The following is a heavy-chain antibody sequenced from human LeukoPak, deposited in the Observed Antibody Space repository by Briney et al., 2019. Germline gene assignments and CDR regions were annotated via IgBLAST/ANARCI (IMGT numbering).Heavy chain of an antibody. V-gene: IGHV3-21*01. D-gene: IGHD3-10*01. Sequence: GGSLRLSCAAFGFTFSSYTMNWVRRAPGKGLEWVSSVSSSSSYIYYADSVKGRFTISRDNAKNSLYLQVNSLRAEDTAVYYCVRERFHGSGAPKFDFWGQGTLVTVSS. J-gene: IGHJ4*02. CDR2: VSSSSSYI. CDR1: GFTFSSYT. CDR3: VRERFHGSGAPKFDF.